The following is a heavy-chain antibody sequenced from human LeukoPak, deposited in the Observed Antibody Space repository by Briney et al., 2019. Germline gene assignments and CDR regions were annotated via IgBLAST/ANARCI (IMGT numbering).Heavy chain of an antibody. CDR1: GGSISSSSGYY. D-gene: IGHD2/OR15-2a*01. CDR3: ARLLRRDNWFDP. V-gene: IGHV4-39*01. CDR2: IAYSGTT. J-gene: IGHJ5*02. Sequence: SETLSLTCTVSGGSISSSSGYYWGWIRQPPGKGLEWIGSIAYSGTTYYNPSLKSRVTIFEDTSKNQFSLKLSSVTAADTAVYYCARLLRRDNWFDPWGQGTLVTVSS.